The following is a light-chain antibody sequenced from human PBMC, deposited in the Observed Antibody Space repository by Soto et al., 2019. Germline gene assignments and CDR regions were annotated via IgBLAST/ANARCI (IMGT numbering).Light chain of an antibody. CDR3: QQYGTSPLYT. CDR1: QSVRSND. J-gene: IGKJ2*01. Sequence: EIVLTQSPGTLSLSPGERATLSCRASQSVRSNDLAWYRQKPGQAPRLLIYGASSRATGIPDRFSGSGSGTDFTLTISRLEPEDFAVYYCQQYGTSPLYTFGQGTKLEIK. V-gene: IGKV3-20*01. CDR2: GAS.